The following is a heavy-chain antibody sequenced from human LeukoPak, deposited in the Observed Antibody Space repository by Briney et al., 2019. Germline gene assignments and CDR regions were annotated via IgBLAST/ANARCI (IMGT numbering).Heavy chain of an antibody. D-gene: IGHD3-3*01. CDR3: AKGGGNYDFWSGYHHQHPFDP. J-gene: IGHJ5*02. Sequence: GASVKVSCKASGYTFTSYAMSWVRQAPGKGLEWVSAISGSGGSTYYADSVKGRFTISRDNSKNTLYLQMNSLRAEDTAVYYCAKGGGNYDFWSGYHHQHPFDPWGQGTLVTVSS. CDR2: ISGSGGST. V-gene: IGHV3-23*01. CDR1: GYTFTSYA.